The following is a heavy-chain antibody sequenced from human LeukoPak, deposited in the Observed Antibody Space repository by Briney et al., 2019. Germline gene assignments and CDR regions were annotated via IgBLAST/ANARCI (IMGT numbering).Heavy chain of an antibody. CDR1: GFTFSDHA. CDR2: VGIAADT. V-gene: IGHV3-13*01. Sequence: PGRSLRLSCAASGFTFSDHAMHWVRQAPGKGLEWVSAVGIAADTFYPGSVKGRFTISRENAKNSLYLQMNSPRVEDTAVYYCVRQKKSHGNFDYWGQGTLVTVSS. J-gene: IGHJ4*02. CDR3: VRQKKSHGNFDY. D-gene: IGHD1-26*01.